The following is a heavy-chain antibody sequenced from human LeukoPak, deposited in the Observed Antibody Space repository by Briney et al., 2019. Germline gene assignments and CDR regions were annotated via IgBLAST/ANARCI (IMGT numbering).Heavy chain of an antibody. J-gene: IGHJ4*02. CDR2: IKQDGSEK. CDR1: GFTFGSYW. CDR3: ARDNYYGSGSPNY. V-gene: IGHV3-7*01. Sequence: PGGSLRLSCAASGFTFGSYWMSWVRQAPGKGLEWVANIKQDGSEKYYVDSVKGRFTISRDNAKNSLYLQMNSLRAEDTAVYYCARDNYYGSGSPNYWGQGTLVTVSS. D-gene: IGHD3-10*01.